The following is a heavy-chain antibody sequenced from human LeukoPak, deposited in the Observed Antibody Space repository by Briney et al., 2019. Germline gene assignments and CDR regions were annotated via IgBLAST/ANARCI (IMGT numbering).Heavy chain of an antibody. J-gene: IGHJ4*02. D-gene: IGHD3-3*01. CDR2: IKQDGSEK. CDR1: GFTFSSYW. V-gene: IGHV3-7*01. Sequence: GGSLRLSCAASGFTFSSYWMSWVRQAPGKGLEWVANIKQDGSEKYYVDSVKGRFTISRDNAKNSLYPQMNSLRAEDTAVYYCARREGDFWSGYYFDYWGQGTLVTVSS. CDR3: ARREGDFWSGYYFDY.